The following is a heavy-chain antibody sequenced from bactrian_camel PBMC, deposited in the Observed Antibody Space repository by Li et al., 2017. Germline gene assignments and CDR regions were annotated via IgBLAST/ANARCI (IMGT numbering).Heavy chain of an antibody. D-gene: IGHD1*01. J-gene: IGHJ6*01. CDR2: INRSGTTT. CDR1: GFTFDIYG. V-gene: IGHV3S31*01. Sequence: VQLVESGGGSVQPGRSLRLSCTASGFTFDIYGMSWVRQAPGKGPEWVSGINRSGTTTFYADSVKGRFTISKDNAKNTLYLQMNSLKPEDTAMYYCAIRIAASCPSDALRGDYYAAWGQGTQVTVS. CDR3: AIRIAASCPSDALRGDYYAA.